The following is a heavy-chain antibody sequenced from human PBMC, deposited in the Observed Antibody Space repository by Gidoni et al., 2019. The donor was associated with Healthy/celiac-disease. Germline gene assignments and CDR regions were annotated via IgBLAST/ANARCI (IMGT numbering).Heavy chain of an antibody. D-gene: IGHD1-26*01. J-gene: IGHJ5*02. V-gene: IGHV4-4*07. Sequence: GRIYTSGSTNYNPSLKSRVTMSVDTSKNQFSLKLSSVTAADTAVYYCARDEGGRGFDPWGQGTLVTVSS. CDR3: ARDEGGRGFDP. CDR2: IYTSGST.